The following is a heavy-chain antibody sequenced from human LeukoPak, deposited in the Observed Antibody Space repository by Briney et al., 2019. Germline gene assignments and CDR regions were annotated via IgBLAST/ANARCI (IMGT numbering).Heavy chain of an antibody. CDR3: ARALDRSYYYVYLS. D-gene: IGHD3-16*01. Sequence: ASVTVSCKASGYTFTDFDITWVRQAPGRGLEWMGWMNPNSGNTVYAQKFQGRVTMTRDTSINTARMELTSLTSEDTAVYYCARALDRSYYYVYLSWGQGTVISVPS. V-gene: IGHV1-8*01. CDR2: MNPNSGNT. CDR1: GYTFTDFD. J-gene: IGHJ4*02.